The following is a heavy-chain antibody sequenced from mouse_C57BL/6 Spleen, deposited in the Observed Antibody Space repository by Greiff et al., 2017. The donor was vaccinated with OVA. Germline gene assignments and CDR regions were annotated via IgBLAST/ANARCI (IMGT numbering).Heavy chain of an antibody. J-gene: IGHJ4*01. CDR1: GYTFTSYW. CDR2: IYPGCGCT. Sequence: QVQLQQPGAELVKPGASVKMSCKASGYTFTSYWMPWVKQRPGQGLEWIGDIYPGCGCTNYNEKFKSKATMTVDTSSSTAYMQRSSLTSEDSAVYCCARRSYYALDYWGQGTTVTVSS. CDR3: ARRSYYALDY. V-gene: IGHV1-55*01.